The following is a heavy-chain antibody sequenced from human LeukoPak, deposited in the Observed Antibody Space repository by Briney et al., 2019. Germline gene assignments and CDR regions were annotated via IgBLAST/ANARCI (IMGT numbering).Heavy chain of an antibody. Sequence: SETLSLTCAVYGGSFSGYYWSWIRQPPGKGLEWIGEINHSGSTNYNPSLKSRVTISVDTSKNQFSLKLSSVTAADTAVYYCARMGVLRYFDWFGWFDPWGQGTLVTVSS. V-gene: IGHV4-34*01. CDR1: GGSFSGYY. D-gene: IGHD3-9*01. CDR2: INHSGST. CDR3: ARMGVLRYFDWFGWFDP. J-gene: IGHJ5*02.